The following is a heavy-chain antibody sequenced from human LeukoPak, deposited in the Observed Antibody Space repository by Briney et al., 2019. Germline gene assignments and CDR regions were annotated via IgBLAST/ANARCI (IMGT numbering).Heavy chain of an antibody. V-gene: IGHV4-38-2*02. J-gene: IGHJ4*02. Sequence: KPSETLYLTGTVSVYSISSGYYWVWIRLPPVKGLEWIGSIYHSGSTYYNPSLKSRVTISVDTSKNQFSLKLSSVTAADTAVYYCARRYGGNSFDYWGQGTLVTVSS. CDR2: IYHSGST. CDR1: VYSISSGYY. D-gene: IGHD4-23*01. CDR3: ARRYGGNSFDY.